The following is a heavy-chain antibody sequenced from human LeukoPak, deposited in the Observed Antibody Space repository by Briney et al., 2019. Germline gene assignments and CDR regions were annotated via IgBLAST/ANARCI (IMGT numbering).Heavy chain of an antibody. CDR1: GGSISSGDYY. CDR2: IYYSGST. V-gene: IGHV4-30-4*08. D-gene: IGHD4-11*01. Sequence: SQTLSLTCTVSGGSISSGDYYWSWIRQPPGKGMEWIGYIYYSGSTYYNPSLKSRVTISVDTSKNQFSLKLSSVTAADTAVYYCARDEVVATVNEGGDYWGQGTLVTVSS. CDR3: ARDEVVATVNEGGDY. J-gene: IGHJ4*02.